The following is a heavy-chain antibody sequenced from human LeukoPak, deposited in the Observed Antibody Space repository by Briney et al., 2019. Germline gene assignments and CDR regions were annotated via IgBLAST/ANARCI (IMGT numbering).Heavy chain of an antibody. D-gene: IGHD2-15*01. CDR1: GGSISSRYY. CDR2: VYYSGRT. J-gene: IGHJ4*02. V-gene: IGHV4-39*01. CDR3: ARQGEHCDGGSCFPFHY. Sequence: PSETLSLTCTVSGGSISSRYYWGWVRQPPGKGLEWIGTVYYSGRTYYNPSLKSRLTLSVDTSKNQFSLKLNSVTAADTAIYYCARQGEHCDGGSCFPFHYWGQGTLVTVSS.